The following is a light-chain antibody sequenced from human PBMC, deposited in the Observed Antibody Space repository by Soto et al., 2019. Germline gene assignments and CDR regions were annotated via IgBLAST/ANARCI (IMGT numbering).Light chain of an antibody. J-gene: IGLJ3*02. CDR2: EVS. CDR3: SAYTNIGTLV. Sequence: QSALTQPASVSGSPGQSITISCTGTRDDVGGYNYDSWYQQYPGKAPKLMIYEVSYRPSGVSNRFSGSRSGHTASLSISGLQAEDEADYYCSAYTNIGTLVFGGGTKVTVL. CDR1: RDDVGGYNY. V-gene: IGLV2-14*01.